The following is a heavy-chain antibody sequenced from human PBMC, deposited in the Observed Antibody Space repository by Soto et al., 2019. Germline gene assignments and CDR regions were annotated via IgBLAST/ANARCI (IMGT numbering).Heavy chain of an antibody. J-gene: IGHJ6*02. V-gene: IGHV1-18*01. CDR3: AMVKYGPPYYYSYGMDV. CDR1: GYTFTSYG. Sequence: QVQLVQSGAEVKKPGASVKVSCKASGYTFTSYGIRWVRQAPGQGLEWMGWISAYNGNTKYAQKLQGRVTMTTDTSTSTAYMGLRSLRSDDTAVYCCAMVKYGPPYYYSYGMDVWGQGTTVTVSS. D-gene: IGHD4-17*01. CDR2: ISAYNGNT.